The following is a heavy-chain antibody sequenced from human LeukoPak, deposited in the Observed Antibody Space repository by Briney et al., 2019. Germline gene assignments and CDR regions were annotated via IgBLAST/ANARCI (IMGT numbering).Heavy chain of an antibody. V-gene: IGHV4-34*01. CDR3: TRGSGDYGGNSGLRVYWYFDL. CDR2: INHSGST. J-gene: IGHJ2*01. CDR1: GGSLSGYY. D-gene: IGHD4-23*01. Sequence: SETLSLTCALYGGSLSGYYWSGIRQPPGKGLEWIGEINHSGSTNYNPSLKSRVTISVDTSKNQFSLKLSSVTAANTAVYYRTRGSGDYGGNSGLRVYWYFDLWGRGTLVTVSS.